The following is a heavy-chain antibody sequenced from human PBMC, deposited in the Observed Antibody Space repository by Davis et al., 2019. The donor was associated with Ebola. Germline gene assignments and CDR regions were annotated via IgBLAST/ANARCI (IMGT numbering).Heavy chain of an antibody. D-gene: IGHD2-21*01. V-gene: IGHV3-30*18. CDR1: GFTFSSYG. Sequence: GESLKISCAASGFTFSSYGMHWVRQAPGKGLEWVAVISYDGSNKYYADSVKGRFTISRDNSKNTLYLQMNSLRAEDTAVYYCAKDPVAPYFDYWGQGTLVTVSS. J-gene: IGHJ4*02. CDR3: AKDPVAPYFDY. CDR2: ISYDGSNK.